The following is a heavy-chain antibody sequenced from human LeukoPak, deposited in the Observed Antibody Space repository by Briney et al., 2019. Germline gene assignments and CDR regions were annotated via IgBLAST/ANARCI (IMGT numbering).Heavy chain of an antibody. CDR3: ASPRGITMIVMVPTQASAFDI. CDR2: ISGSGGST. Sequence: GGSLRLSCAASGFTFSSYAMSWVRQAPGKGLEWVSAISGSGGSTYYADSVKGRFTISRDNSKNTLYPQMNSLRAEDTAVYYCASPRGITMIVMVPTQASAFDIWGQGTMVTVSS. J-gene: IGHJ3*02. CDR1: GFTFSSYA. V-gene: IGHV3-23*01. D-gene: IGHD3-22*01.